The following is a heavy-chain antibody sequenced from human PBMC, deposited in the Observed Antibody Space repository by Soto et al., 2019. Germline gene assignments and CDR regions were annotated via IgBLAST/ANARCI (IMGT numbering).Heavy chain of an antibody. J-gene: IGHJ6*02. CDR2: ISGSGGST. CDR3: AKGFSKVEYGSGYYYYGMDV. V-gene: IGHV3-23*01. D-gene: IGHD3-10*01. CDR1: GFTFSSYA. Sequence: GGSLRLSCAASGFTFSSYAMSWVRQAPGKGLEWVSAISGSGGSTYYADSVKGRFTISRDSSKNTLYLQMKSLRAEDTAVYYCAKGFSKVEYGSGYYYYGMDVWGQGTTVTVSS.